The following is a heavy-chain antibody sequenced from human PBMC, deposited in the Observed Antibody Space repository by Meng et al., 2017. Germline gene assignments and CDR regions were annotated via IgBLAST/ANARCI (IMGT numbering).Heavy chain of an antibody. CDR3: AEGYSYGLFDY. Sequence: GSLRLSCAVYGGSFSGYYWSWIRQPPGKGLEWIGEINRSGSTNYNPSLKSRVTISVDTSKNQFSLKLSSVAAADTAVYYCAEGYSYGLFDYWGQGTLVTVSS. D-gene: IGHD5-18*01. J-gene: IGHJ4*02. CDR1: GGSFSGYY. CDR2: INRSGST. V-gene: IGHV4-34*01.